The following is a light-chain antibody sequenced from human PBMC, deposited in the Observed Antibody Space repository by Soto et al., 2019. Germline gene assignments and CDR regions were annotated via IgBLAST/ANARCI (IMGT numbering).Light chain of an antibody. CDR3: MQRVDFPWT. CDR2: TLS. V-gene: IGKV2-40*01. J-gene: IGKJ1*01. CDR1: QSLLDSQNGNIY. Sequence: EIVMTQTPLSLPVTPGEPASISCRARQSLLDSQNGNIYLDWYLQKPGKSPQLLIYTLSYRASGRPERFSDSGSATDITLKISRVEAEDVGVYYCMQRVDFPWTFGQGTKVEIK.